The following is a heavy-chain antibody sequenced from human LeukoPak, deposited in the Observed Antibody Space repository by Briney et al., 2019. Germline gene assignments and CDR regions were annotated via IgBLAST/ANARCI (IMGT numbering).Heavy chain of an antibody. CDR2: IPHSGDT. V-gene: IGHV4-30-2*01. CDR1: GASIISTGFH. J-gene: IGHJ4*02. D-gene: IGHD1-20*01. Sequence: PSQTLSLTCTVSGASIISTGFHWSCIRQPPGQGLEWVGYIPHSGDTYYNPSLKSRVTISVDRSKNQFSLKLSSVTAADTAVYYCARGDNFLIRVDYWGQGTLVTVSS. CDR3: ARGDNFLIRVDY.